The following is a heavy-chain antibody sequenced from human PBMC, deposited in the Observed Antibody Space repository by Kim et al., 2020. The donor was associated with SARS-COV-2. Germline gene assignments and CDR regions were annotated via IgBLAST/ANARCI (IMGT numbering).Heavy chain of an antibody. V-gene: IGHV3-33*01. CDR1: GFSFNRFG. CDR2: IVNDGSRQ. J-gene: IGHJ3*01. CDR3: VRDDEYEDNGFDV. D-gene: IGHD2-15*01. Sequence: GGSLRLSCAAFGFSFNRFGLHWVRQAPGKGLEWVAVIVNDGSRQEYGDSVKGRFTISRDNFRNTLYLEMKSLRPEDTALYYCVRDDEYEDNGFDVWGRGTMVTVSS.